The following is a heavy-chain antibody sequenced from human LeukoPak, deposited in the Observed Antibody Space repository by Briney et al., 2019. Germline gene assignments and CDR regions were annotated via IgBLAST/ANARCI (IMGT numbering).Heavy chain of an antibody. J-gene: IGHJ4*02. CDR1: GFTFSSYA. CDR3: ANDYDFWGGYFDY. D-gene: IGHD3-3*01. CDR2: ISGSGGST. V-gene: IGHV3-23*01. Sequence: PGGSLRLSCAASGFTFSSYAMSWVRQAPGKGLEWVSAISGSGGSTYYADSVKGRFTISRDNSKNTLYLQMNSLRAEDMAVYYCANDYDFWGGYFDYWGQGTLVTVSS.